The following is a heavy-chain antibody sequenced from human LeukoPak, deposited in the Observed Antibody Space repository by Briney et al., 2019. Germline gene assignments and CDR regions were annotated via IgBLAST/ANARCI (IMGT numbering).Heavy chain of an antibody. CDR1: GFTLSDYT. CDR3: ARAMKLDYGESGLRSYYMDV. D-gene: IGHD4-17*01. CDR2: ISKSGRTI. J-gene: IGHJ6*03. Sequence: GGSLRLSCVVSGFTLSDYTMNWVRQAPGKGLEWISYISKSGRTIFYSDSVKGRFTISRDNAKNSLYLQMNSLRAEDTAVYYCARAMKLDYGESGLRSYYMDVWGKGTTVTISS. V-gene: IGHV3-48*03.